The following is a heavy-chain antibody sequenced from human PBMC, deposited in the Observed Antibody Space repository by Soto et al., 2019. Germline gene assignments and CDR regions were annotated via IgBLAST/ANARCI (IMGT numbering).Heavy chain of an antibody. D-gene: IGHD2-2*01. J-gene: IGHJ4*02. Sequence: EVQLLESGGGLVQTGGSLRRSCAASGFTFSTYAMCWVRQAPGKGLEWVSTISGSADATFYADSVKGRFAIFRDNSRTMFYLQMNSLRAEATAVYYCAKGGDGYCSTTSCLFRFDFWGPGNLATVSS. CDR3: AKGGDGYCSTTSCLFRFDF. CDR1: GFTFSTYA. CDR2: ISGSADAT. V-gene: IGHV3-23*01.